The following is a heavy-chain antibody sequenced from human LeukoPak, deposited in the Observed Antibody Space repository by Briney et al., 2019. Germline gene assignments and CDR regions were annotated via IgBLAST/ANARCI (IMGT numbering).Heavy chain of an antibody. J-gene: IGHJ4*02. V-gene: IGHV3-30*04. CDR3: AREGNRNLDLDY. CDR2: ISYDGREK. CDR1: GFTFSSYA. Sequence: HPGRSLRVSCAASGFTFSSYAMHWVRQAPGKGLEWGAVISYDGREKYYADSVKGRFTISRDNSKNTLYLQMNSLRADDTAVYYCAREGNRNLDLDYWGQGTLVTVSS. D-gene: IGHD1-14*01.